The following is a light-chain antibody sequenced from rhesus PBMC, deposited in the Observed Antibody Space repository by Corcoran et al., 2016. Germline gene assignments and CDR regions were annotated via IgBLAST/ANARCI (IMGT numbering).Light chain of an antibody. V-gene: IGKV1S14*01. CDR2: YAS. CDR1: QGISNY. CDR3: QQHNSYPPT. Sequence: DIQMTQSPSSLSASVGDTVTITCRASQGISNYLAWYQQKPGKAPKPLIYYASNLESGVPSSVRGSGSGTEFTLTVNILQPEDFAIYYCQQHNSYPPTFGQGTKVEIK. J-gene: IGKJ1*01.